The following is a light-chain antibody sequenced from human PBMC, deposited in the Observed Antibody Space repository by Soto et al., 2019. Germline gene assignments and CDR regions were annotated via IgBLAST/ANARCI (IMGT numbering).Light chain of an antibody. CDR2: WAS. CDR3: QQYYSTWT. Sequence: IVMTQSPXSLAVSXXXXSXIXXXXSHIVLYSSNNKNYLAWYQQKPGQPPKLLIYWASTRESGVPDRFSGSGSGTDFTLTISSLQAEDVAVYYCQQYYSTWTFGQGTKVDIK. CDR1: HIVLYSSNNKNY. J-gene: IGKJ1*01. V-gene: IGKV4-1*01.